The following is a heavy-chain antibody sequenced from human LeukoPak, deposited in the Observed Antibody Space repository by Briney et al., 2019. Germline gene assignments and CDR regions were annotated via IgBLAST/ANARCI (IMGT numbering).Heavy chain of an antibody. CDR3: ARGGYFYDTKDGY. Sequence: GGSLRLSCAASGFTFSSYSMNWVRQAPGKGLEWASYIRSSGSTIYYADSVKGRFTISRDNAKNSLFLQMNSLRAEDTAVYYCARGGYFYDTKDGYWGQGTLVTVSS. CDR1: GFTFSSYS. D-gene: IGHD3-22*01. J-gene: IGHJ4*02. CDR2: IRSSGSTI. V-gene: IGHV3-48*04.